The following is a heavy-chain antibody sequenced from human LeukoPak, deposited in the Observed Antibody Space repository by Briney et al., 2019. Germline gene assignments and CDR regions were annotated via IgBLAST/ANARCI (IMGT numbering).Heavy chain of an antibody. CDR2: IYYSGST. D-gene: IGHD6-13*01. CDR3: ARDRVSSSWYGGFDY. CDR1: GGSISSSSYY. Sequence: SETLSLTCTVSGGSISSSSYYWGWIRQPPGKGLEWIGSIYYSGSTYYNPSLKSRVTISVDTSKNQFSLKLSSVTAADTAVYYCARDRVSSSWYGGFDYWGQGTLVTVSS. J-gene: IGHJ4*02. V-gene: IGHV4-39*07.